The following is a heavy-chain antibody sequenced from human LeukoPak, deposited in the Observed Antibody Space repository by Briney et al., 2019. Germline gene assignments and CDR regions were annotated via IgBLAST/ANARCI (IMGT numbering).Heavy chain of an antibody. Sequence: GGSLRLSCAASGFIFNKAWMKWVRQAPGKGPDWVGRIKSNNDGGTTDYASPVEGRFIISRDDSKNTIYLQMNRLIIDDTAIYYCTPVMVEDRGFWGQGTLVTVSS. CDR1: GFIFNKAW. V-gene: IGHV3-15*01. D-gene: IGHD2-21*01. CDR2: IKSNNDGGTT. J-gene: IGHJ4*02. CDR3: TPVMVEDRGF.